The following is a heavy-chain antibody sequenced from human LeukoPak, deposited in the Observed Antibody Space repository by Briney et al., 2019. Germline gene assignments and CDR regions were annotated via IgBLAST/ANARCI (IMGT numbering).Heavy chain of an antibody. Sequence: PGGSLRLSSAASGVSSSDAWMAWVRQAPGKGLEWVGRIRGKSAGGTADYVAAVKGRFSISTDDSKNTLYLQMNSLKSEDTAVYYCTGPPGWGQGTLVTVSS. J-gene: IGHJ4*02. V-gene: IGHV3-15*01. CDR3: TGPPG. CDR1: GVSSSDAW. CDR2: IRGKSAGGTA.